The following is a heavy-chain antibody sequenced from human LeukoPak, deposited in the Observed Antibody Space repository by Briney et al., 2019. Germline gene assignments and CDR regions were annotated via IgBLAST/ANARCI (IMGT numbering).Heavy chain of an antibody. Sequence: GGSLRLSCTASGFIFSSYGMNWVRQAPGKGLEWVSAISDSGSSTYYADSVKGRFTISRDNSRNTLYLQMNSLKAEDTAAYYCAKKAVGTSTGGPLDYWGRGTLVIVSS. D-gene: IGHD1-26*01. CDR1: GFIFSSYG. V-gene: IGHV3-23*01. CDR3: AKKAVGTSTGGPLDY. J-gene: IGHJ4*02. CDR2: ISDSGSST.